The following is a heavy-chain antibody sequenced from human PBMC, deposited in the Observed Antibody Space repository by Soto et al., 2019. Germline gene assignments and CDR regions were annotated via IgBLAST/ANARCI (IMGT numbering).Heavy chain of an antibody. CDR3: ASDLEVAVAGG. CDR1: GFTFSSYA. J-gene: IGHJ4*02. CDR2: ISYDGSNK. D-gene: IGHD6-19*01. V-gene: IGHV3-30-3*01. Sequence: QVQLVESGGGVVQPGRSLRLSCAASGFTFSSYAMHWVRQAPGKGLEWVAVISYDGSNKYYADSVKGRVTISRDNSKNTLYLQMNSLGADDTAVYYCASDLEVAVAGGWGQGTLVTVSS.